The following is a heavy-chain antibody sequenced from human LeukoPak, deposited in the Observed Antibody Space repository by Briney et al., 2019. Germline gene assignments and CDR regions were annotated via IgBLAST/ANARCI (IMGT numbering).Heavy chain of an antibody. Sequence: SETLSLTCTVSGGSISSYYWSWIRQPPGKGLEWIGYIYYSGSTNYNPSLKSRVTISVDTSKNQFSLKLSSVTAADTAVYYCARLVLEECSSTSCYELFAFDIWGQGTMVTVSS. CDR3: ARLVLEECSSTSCYELFAFDI. V-gene: IGHV4-59*01. CDR1: GGSISSYY. D-gene: IGHD2-2*01. CDR2: IYYSGST. J-gene: IGHJ3*02.